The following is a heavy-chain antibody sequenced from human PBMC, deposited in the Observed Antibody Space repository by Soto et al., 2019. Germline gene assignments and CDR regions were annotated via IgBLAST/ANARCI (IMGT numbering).Heavy chain of an antibody. J-gene: IGHJ6*02. Sequence: PGESLKISCKGSGYSFTSYWISWVRQMPGKGLEWMGRIDPSDSYTNYSPSFQGHVTISADKSISTAYLQWSSLKASDTAMYYCARGFLLPEYYYYGMDVWGQGITVTVSS. V-gene: IGHV5-10-1*01. CDR3: ARGFLLPEYYYYGMDV. CDR1: GYSFTSYW. CDR2: IDPSDSYT. D-gene: IGHD3-3*01.